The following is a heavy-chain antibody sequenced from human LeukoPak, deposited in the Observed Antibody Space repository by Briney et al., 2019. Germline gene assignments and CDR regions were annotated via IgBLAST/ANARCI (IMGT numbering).Heavy chain of an antibody. CDR1: GGTFSSYA. J-gene: IGHJ4*02. V-gene: IGHV1-69*04. D-gene: IGHD6-13*01. Sequence: SVKVSCKTSGGTFSSYAINWVRQAPGQGLEWIGRIVPTLEIANYAQKFQGRVTITADKSTSTAYMELSSLRPEDTAVYYCARVISGSWLWFWGQGTLVTVSS. CDR3: ARVISGSWLWF. CDR2: IVPTLEIA.